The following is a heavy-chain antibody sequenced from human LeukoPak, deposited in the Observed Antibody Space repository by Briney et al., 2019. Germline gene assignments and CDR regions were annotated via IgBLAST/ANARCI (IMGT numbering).Heavy chain of an antibody. CDR2: ISSISSYI. CDR1: GFIFSNYA. J-gene: IGHJ4*02. CDR3: ARSDCSSTSCYIY. D-gene: IGHD2-2*02. V-gene: IGHV3-21*01. Sequence: GRSLRLSCTTSGFIFSNYAMSWVRQTPGKGLEWVSSISSISSYISYADSVKGRFTISRDNAKNSLYLQMNSLRAEDSAVYYCARSDCSSTSCYIYWGQGTLVTVSS.